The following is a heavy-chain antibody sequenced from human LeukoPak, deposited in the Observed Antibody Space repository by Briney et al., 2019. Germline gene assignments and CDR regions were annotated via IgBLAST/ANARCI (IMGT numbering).Heavy chain of an antibody. Sequence: GGSLRLSCAASGFTFSSYWMHWVRHAPGKGLVWVSRINSDGSSTSYADSVKGRLTISRDNAKNTLYLQMNSLRVEDTAVYYCARGDGYAQRDWGQGTLVTVPS. J-gene: IGHJ4*02. CDR2: INSDGSST. D-gene: IGHD5-12*01. CDR3: ARGDGYAQRD. V-gene: IGHV3-74*01. CDR1: GFTFSSYW.